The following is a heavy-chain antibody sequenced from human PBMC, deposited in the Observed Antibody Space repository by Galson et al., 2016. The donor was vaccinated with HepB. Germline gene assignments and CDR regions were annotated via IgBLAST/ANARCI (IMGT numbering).Heavy chain of an antibody. CDR2: IFYSGTT. Sequence: TLSLTCTVSGDSIRSGVYYWNWIRQLPGKGLEWIGYIFYSGTTSYNPSLKDRLDMSVDTSKNQFSLNLTSVTATDKAVYYCARQRAGVPLEETGYYYFDSWGQGILVTVSS. J-gene: IGHJ4*02. CDR3: ARQRAGVPLEETGYYYFDS. D-gene: IGHD5-12*01. CDR1: GDSIRSGVYY. V-gene: IGHV4-31*03.